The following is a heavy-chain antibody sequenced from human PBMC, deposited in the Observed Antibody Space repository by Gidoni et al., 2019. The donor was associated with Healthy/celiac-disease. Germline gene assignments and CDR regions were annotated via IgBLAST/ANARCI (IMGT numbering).Heavy chain of an antibody. CDR3: ARPLPYSGSYYVPGPGDDAFDI. D-gene: IGHD1-26*01. CDR1: GGSISSSSYY. CDR2: IYYSGST. J-gene: IGHJ3*02. Sequence: QLQLQESGPGLVKPSETLSLTCTVSGGSISSSSYYWGWIRQPPGKGLEWIGSIYYSGSTYYNPSLKSRVTISVDTSKNQFSLKLSSVTAADTAVYYCARPLPYSGSYYVPGPGDDAFDIWGQGTMVTVSS. V-gene: IGHV4-39*01.